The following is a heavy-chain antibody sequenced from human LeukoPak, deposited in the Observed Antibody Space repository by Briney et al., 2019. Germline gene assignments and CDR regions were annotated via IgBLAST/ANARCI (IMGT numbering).Heavy chain of an antibody. V-gene: IGHV1-18*01. CDR2: ISAYNGNT. CDR3: ARAPYRGYSYGYSDY. J-gene: IGHJ4*02. D-gene: IGHD5-18*01. CDR1: GYTFTSYG. Sequence: ASVKVSCKASGYTFTSYGISWVRQAPGQGLEWMGWISAYNGNTNYAQKLQGRVTMTTDTSTSTAYMELRSLRSDDTAVYYCARAPYRGYSYGYSDYWGQGTLVTVSS.